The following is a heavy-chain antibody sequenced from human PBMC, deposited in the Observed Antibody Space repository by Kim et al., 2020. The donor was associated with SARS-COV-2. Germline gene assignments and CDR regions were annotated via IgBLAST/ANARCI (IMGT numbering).Heavy chain of an antibody. CDR2: IYPGDSDT. Sequence: GESLKISCKGSGYSFTSYWIGWVRQMPGKGLEWMGIIYPGDSDTRYSPSFQGQVTISADKSISTAYLQWSSLKASDTAMYYCARWEWELQGDYYGMDVWGQGTTVTVSS. CDR3: ARWEWELQGDYYGMDV. V-gene: IGHV5-51*01. CDR1: GYSFTSYW. J-gene: IGHJ6*02. D-gene: IGHD1-26*01.